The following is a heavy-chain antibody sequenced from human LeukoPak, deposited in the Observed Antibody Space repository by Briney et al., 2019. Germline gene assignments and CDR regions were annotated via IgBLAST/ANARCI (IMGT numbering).Heavy chain of an antibody. CDR1: GYTLTSYD. Sequence: ASVKVSCKASGYTLTSYDINWVRQATGQGLEWMGWMNPNSGNTGYAQKFQGRVTMTTDTLATTAYMELRSLRSDDTAVYYCARDLERYYDLEGRSGYWGQGTLVTVSS. J-gene: IGHJ4*02. V-gene: IGHV1-8*01. CDR3: ARDLERYYDLEGRSGY. CDR2: MNPNSGNT. D-gene: IGHD3-3*01.